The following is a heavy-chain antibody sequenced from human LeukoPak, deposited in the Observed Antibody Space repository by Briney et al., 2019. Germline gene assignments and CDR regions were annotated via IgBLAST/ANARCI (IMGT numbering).Heavy chain of an antibody. CDR3: ARVLSSSGRLDY. CDR1: GGTFSSYA. J-gene: IGHJ4*02. CDR2: IIPILGIA. Sequence: ASVKVSCKASGGTFSSYAISWVRQAPGQGLEWMGRIIPILGIANYAQKFQGRVTITADKSTSTAYMELSSLRSEDTAVYYCARVLSSSGRLDYWGQGTLVTVSS. V-gene: IGHV1-69*04. D-gene: IGHD6-19*01.